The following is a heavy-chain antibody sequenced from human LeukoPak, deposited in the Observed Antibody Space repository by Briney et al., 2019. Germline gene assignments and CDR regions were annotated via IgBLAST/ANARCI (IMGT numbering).Heavy chain of an antibody. V-gene: IGHV5-51*01. Sequence: GESLKISCKGSGYRFTSYWIGWVRQMPGKGLEWMGIIYPGDSDTRYSPSFQGQVTISADKSISTAYLQWSSLKASDTAMYYCARRIAAAGTIFDYWGQGTLVTVSS. J-gene: IGHJ4*02. CDR1: GYRFTSYW. CDR3: ARRIAAAGTIFDY. D-gene: IGHD6-13*01. CDR2: IYPGDSDT.